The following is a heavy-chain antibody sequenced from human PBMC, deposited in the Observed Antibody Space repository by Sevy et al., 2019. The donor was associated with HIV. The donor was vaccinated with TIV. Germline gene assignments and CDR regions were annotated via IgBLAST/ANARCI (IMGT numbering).Heavy chain of an antibody. CDR2: IYTSGST. CDR1: GGSISSYY. Sequence: SETLSLTCTVSGGSISSYYWSWIRQPAGKGLEWTGRIYTSGSTNYNPSLKSRVTMSVDTSKNQFSLKLSSVTAADTAVYYCARDSRGYSVYDDYYYYYGMDVWGQGTTVTVSS. CDR3: ARDSRGYSVYDDYYYYYGMDV. V-gene: IGHV4-4*07. J-gene: IGHJ6*02. D-gene: IGHD5-12*01.